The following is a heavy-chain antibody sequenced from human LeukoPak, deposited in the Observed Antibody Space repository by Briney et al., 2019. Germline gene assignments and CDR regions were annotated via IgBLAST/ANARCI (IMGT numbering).Heavy chain of an antibody. CDR2: VNRNGDGT. CDR1: GFTFSTHS. CDR3: ARDHKGGDGADAFDI. J-gene: IGHJ3*02. V-gene: IGHV3-20*04. Sequence: GGSLRLSCAASGFTFSTHSMNWVRQGPGKGLEWVSAVNRNGDGTGYADSVKGRFTISRDNAKNSLYLQMNSLRAEDTALYYCARDHKGGDGADAFDIWGHGTMVTVSS. D-gene: IGHD5-24*01.